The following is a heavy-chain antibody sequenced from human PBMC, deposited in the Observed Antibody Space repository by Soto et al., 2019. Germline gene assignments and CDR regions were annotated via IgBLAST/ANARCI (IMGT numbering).Heavy chain of an antibody. V-gene: IGHV3-64D*06. CDR3: GKELSPSGSGSYYVREYYFDY. Sequence: GGSLILSCSASGFTFSSYAMHWVRQAPGKGLEYVSAISGNGGSTYYADSVKGRFTISRDNSKNTLYLQMSSLRAEDTAVYYCGKELSPSGSGSYYVREYYFDYWGQGTLVTVSS. CDR2: ISGNGGST. CDR1: GFTFSSYA. J-gene: IGHJ4*02. D-gene: IGHD1-26*01.